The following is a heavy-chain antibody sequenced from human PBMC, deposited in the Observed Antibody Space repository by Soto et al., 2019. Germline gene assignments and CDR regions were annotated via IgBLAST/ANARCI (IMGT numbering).Heavy chain of an antibody. V-gene: IGHV1-18*01. J-gene: IGHJ6*02. CDR1: GYTFTSYG. CDR2: ISSYNANT. D-gene: IGHD3-10*01. CDR3: AREGVYRGAYYYYGMDV. Sequence: ASVKVSCKASGYTFTSYGISWLRQAPGQGLEWMGWISSYNANTNYEQKLQGRVTMTTDTSTNTAYMELRSLKFDDTAVYYCAREGVYRGAYYYYGMDVWGQGTTVTVSS.